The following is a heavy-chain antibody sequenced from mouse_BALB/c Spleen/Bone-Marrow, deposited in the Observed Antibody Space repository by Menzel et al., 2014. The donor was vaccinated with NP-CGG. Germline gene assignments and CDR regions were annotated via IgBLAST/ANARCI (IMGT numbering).Heavy chain of an antibody. D-gene: IGHD1-1*01. CDR3: ANYYYGSSLFAY. Sequence: EVKVVESGAELVKPGASVKLSCTAFGFNIKDTYMHWVEQRPEQGLEWIGRIDPANGNTKYDPKFQGKATITADTSSNTAYLQLSSLTSEDTAVYYCANYYYGSSLFAYWGQGTLVTVSA. V-gene: IGHV14-3*02. CDR2: IDPANGNT. J-gene: IGHJ3*01. CDR1: GFNIKDTY.